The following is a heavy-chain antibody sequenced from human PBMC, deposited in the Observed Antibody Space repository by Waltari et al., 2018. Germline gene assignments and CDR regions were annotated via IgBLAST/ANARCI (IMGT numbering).Heavy chain of an antibody. Sequence: QVQLQESGPGLVKPSATLSLTCTVSGGSVSSGSYYWSWIRQPPGKGLEWIGYLYYRGSTNDNPSLKSRVTISVDTSKNQFSLKLSSVTAADTAVYYCARVRSYDILTGYFHMGPFDYWGQGTLVTVSS. V-gene: IGHV4-61*01. J-gene: IGHJ4*02. D-gene: IGHD3-9*01. CDR1: GGSVSSGSYY. CDR2: LYYRGST. CDR3: ARVRSYDILTGYFHMGPFDY.